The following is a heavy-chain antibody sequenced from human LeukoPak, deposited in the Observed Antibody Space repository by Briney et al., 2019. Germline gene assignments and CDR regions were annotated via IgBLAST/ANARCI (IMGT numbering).Heavy chain of an antibody. D-gene: IGHD6-13*01. CDR2: INPNSGGT. CDR3: ARRASAAGTYDYYYMDV. V-gene: IGHV1-2*02. J-gene: IGHJ6*03. CDR1: GYTFTSYD. Sequence: ASVKVSCKASGYTFTSYDINWVRQAPGQGLEWMGWINPNSGGTNYAQKFQGRVTMTRDTSISTAYMELSRLRSDDTAVYYCARRASAAGTYDYYYMDVWGKGTTVTISS.